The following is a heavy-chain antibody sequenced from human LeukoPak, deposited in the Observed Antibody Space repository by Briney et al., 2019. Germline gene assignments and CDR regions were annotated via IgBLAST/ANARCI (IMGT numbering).Heavy chain of an antibody. CDR3: AKVKGYCSSTSCSNYYYYGMDV. J-gene: IGHJ6*02. Sequence: GGSLRLSCTASGFTFSNFWMGWVRQAPGKGLEWVANIKQDETEKFYLGSVKGRFTISRDNSKNTLYLQMNSLRAEDTAVYYCAKVKGYCSSTSCSNYYYYGMDVWGQGTTVTVSS. D-gene: IGHD2-2*01. CDR1: GFTFSNFW. V-gene: IGHV3-7*03. CDR2: IKQDETEK.